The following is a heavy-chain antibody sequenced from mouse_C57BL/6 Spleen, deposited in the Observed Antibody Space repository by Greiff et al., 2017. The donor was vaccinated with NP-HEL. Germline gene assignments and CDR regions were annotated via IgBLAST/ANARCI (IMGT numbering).Heavy chain of an antibody. CDR3: ATIYYEYDEYFDY. V-gene: IGHV1-7*01. D-gene: IGHD2-4*01. CDR2: INPSSGYT. CDR1: GYTFTSYW. Sequence: QVQLQQSGAELAKPGASVKLSCKASGYTFTSYWMHWVKQRPGQGLEWIGYINPSSGYTKYNQKFKDKATLTADKSSSTAYMQLSSLTYEDSAVYYCATIYYEYDEYFDYWGQGTTLTVSS. J-gene: IGHJ2*01.